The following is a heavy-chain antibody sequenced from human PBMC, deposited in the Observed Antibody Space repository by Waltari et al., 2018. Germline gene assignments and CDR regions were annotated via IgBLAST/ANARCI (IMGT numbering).Heavy chain of an antibody. Sequence: QVQLVQSGAEVKKPGASVKVSCKASGYTFTSYYMHWVRQAPGQGLEWMGIINPSGGSTSYAQKFQGRVTMTRDTSTSTVYMELSSLRSEDTAVYYCARAPSAYYDFWSGYAFDIWGQGTMVTVSS. J-gene: IGHJ3*02. CDR2: INPSGGST. CDR3: ARAPSAYYDFWSGYAFDI. V-gene: IGHV1-46*01. D-gene: IGHD3-3*01. CDR1: GYTFTSYY.